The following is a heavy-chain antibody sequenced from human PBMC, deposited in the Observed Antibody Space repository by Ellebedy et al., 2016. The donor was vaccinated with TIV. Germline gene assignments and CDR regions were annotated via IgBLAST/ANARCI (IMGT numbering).Heavy chain of an antibody. Sequence: ASVKVSCKASGYTFTKYYMHWVRQAPGQGLEWMGMINPSGGSTSYAQKFQGRVAMTRDTSTSTVYMELSSLRSEDTAVYYCTCLQLGIADYFDYWGQGALVTVSS. CDR2: INPSGGST. J-gene: IGHJ4*02. V-gene: IGHV1-46*01. CDR1: GYTFTKYY. CDR3: TCLQLGIADYFDY. D-gene: IGHD6-13*01.